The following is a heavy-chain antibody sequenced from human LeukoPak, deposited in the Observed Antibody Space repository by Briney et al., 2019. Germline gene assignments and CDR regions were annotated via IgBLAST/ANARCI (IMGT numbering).Heavy chain of an antibody. D-gene: IGHD1-14*01. CDR1: GFTFSRYE. Sequence: PGGSLRLSCAASGFTFSRYEMNWVRQAPGKGLEWVSYISSSGSPIHYADSVQGRFTISRDNAKNSLYLQMNSLRAEDTAVYYCARTSGASGYGMDVWGQGTTVTVSS. CDR3: ARTSGASGYGMDV. V-gene: IGHV3-48*03. J-gene: IGHJ6*02. CDR2: ISSSGSPI.